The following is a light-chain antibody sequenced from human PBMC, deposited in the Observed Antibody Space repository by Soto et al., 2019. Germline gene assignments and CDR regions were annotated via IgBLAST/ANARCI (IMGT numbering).Light chain of an antibody. J-gene: IGKJ4*01. V-gene: IGKV1-33*01. Sequence: DIQMTQSPSSLSAFVGDSITITCQASPDIKNYLNWYQHKPGKAPTILIYDAFKSDTGVPSRFSGSGSGTDFTFTINNLQPEDIATYFCQQYKSIPPTFGGGTRV. CDR3: QQYKSIPPT. CDR2: DAF. CDR1: PDIKNY.